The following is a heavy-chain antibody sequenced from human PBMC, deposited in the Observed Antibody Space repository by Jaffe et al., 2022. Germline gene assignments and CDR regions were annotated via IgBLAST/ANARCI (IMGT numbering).Heavy chain of an antibody. CDR3: AKSLAVAGRYYYYYYYMDV. D-gene: IGHD6-19*01. Sequence: EVQLVESGGGLVQPGGSLRLSCAASGFTFSSYEMNWVRQAPGKGLEWVSYISSSGSTIYYADSVKGRFTISRDNAKNSLYLQMNSLRAEDTAVYYCAKSLAVAGRYYYYYYYMDVWGKGTTVTVSS. V-gene: IGHV3-48*03. CDR1: GFTFSSYE. J-gene: IGHJ6*03. CDR2: ISSSGSTI.